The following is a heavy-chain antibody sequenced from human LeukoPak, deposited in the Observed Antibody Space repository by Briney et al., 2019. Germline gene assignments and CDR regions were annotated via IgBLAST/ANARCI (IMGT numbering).Heavy chain of an antibody. CDR3: AKDQGSGSGYYSWGYFDY. D-gene: IGHD3-10*01. V-gene: IGHV3-23*01. J-gene: IGHJ4*02. CDR1: GFTLSSYA. Sequence: GGSLRLSCVASGFTLSSYAMSWVRQAPGKGLEWVSGISGSGVNIVYADSMKGRFTISRDNSQNVVYLQMNSLRAEDTAVYYCAKDQGSGSGYYSWGYFDYWGQGTLVTVSS. CDR2: ISGSGVNI.